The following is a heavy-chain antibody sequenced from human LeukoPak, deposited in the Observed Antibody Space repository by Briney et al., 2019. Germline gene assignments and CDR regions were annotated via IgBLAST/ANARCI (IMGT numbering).Heavy chain of an antibody. D-gene: IGHD2-2*02. CDR3: ARDIVVVPAAIRYYYYGMDV. Sequence: ASVKVSCKASGYTFTSYGISWVRQAPGQGLEWMGWISAYNGNTNYAQKLQGRVTMTTDTSTSTAYMELRSLRSDDTAVYYCARDIVVVPAAIRYYYYGMDVWGQGTTVTVSS. CDR1: GYTFTSYG. J-gene: IGHJ6*02. V-gene: IGHV1-18*01. CDR2: ISAYNGNT.